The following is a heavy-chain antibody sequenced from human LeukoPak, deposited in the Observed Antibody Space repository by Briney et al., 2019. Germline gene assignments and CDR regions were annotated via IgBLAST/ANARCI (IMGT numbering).Heavy chain of an antibody. D-gene: IGHD3-3*01. CDR3: ARVGFWSAYQPRGSRKYYFDY. CDR2: VNPNSGYT. CDR1: GYTFTNYD. V-gene: IGHV1-8*03. J-gene: IGHJ4*02. Sequence: GASVKVSCKASGYTFTNYDTNWVRQATGQGLEWMGWVNPNSGYTGYAQKFQGRITITTDTSISTAYMELSSLRSEDTAVYYCARVGFWSAYQPRGSRKYYFDYWSQGTLVTVSS.